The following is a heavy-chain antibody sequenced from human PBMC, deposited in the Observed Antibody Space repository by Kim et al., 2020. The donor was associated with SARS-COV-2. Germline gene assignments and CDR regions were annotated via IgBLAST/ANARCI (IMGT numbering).Heavy chain of an antibody. V-gene: IGHV3-23*01. CDR1: GFNFNNYA. J-gene: IGHJ6*02. CDR2: ISGSGGSK. Sequence: GGSLRLSCVGSGFNFNNYAFNWVRQAPGKGLQWVAHISGSGGSKYYADSVWGRFSNSRDNSRDTVSLEMTNLRAEDTAVYYCAKDKGSFTMIRGVVTTTIFNYYNLDVWGQGTTVTVSS. CDR3: AKDKGSFTMIRGVVTTTIFNYYNLDV. D-gene: IGHD3-10*01.